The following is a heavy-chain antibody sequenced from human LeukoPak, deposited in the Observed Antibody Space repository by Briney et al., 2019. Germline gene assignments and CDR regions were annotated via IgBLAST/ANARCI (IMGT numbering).Heavy chain of an antibody. V-gene: IGHV3-33*01. D-gene: IGHD6-19*01. CDR1: GFTFSSYG. CDR3: ARDLAVAGTPAP. Sequence: PGGSLRLSCAASGFTFSSYGMHWVRQAPGKGLEWVAVIWYDGSNKYYADSVKGRFTISRDNSKNTPYLQMNSLRAEDTAVYYCARDLAVAGTPAPWGQGTLVTVSS. J-gene: IGHJ5*02. CDR2: IWYDGSNK.